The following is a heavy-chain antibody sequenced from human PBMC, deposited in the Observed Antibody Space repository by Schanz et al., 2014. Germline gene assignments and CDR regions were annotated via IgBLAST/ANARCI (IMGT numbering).Heavy chain of an antibody. V-gene: IGHV3-23*04. CDR2: ISGSGAAT. Sequence: EVQLVESGGGLVQPGGSLRLSCATSGFSFSSYAINWVRQAPGKGLEWVSGISGSGAATYYADSVKGRFTISRDNTKNALFLQLHRLRADDTAVYYCARNRGSGGQNWYFDLWGRGTLVTVSS. CDR3: ARNRGSGGQNWYFDL. J-gene: IGHJ2*01. D-gene: IGHD1-26*01. CDR1: GFSFSSYA.